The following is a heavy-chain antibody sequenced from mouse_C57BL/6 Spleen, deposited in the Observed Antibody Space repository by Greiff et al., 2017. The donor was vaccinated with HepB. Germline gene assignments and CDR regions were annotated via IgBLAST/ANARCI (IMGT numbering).Heavy chain of an antibody. D-gene: IGHD2-14*01. Sequence: EVQLVESGGGLVKPGGSLKLSCAASGFTFSSYAMSWVRQTPEKRLEWVATISDGGSYTYYPDNVKGRFTISRDNAKNNLYLQMSHLKSEDTAMYYCARDGGNFAMDYWGQRTSVTVSA. CDR3: ARDGGNFAMDY. V-gene: IGHV5-4*01. J-gene: IGHJ4*01. CDR2: ISDGGSYT. CDR1: GFTFSSYA.